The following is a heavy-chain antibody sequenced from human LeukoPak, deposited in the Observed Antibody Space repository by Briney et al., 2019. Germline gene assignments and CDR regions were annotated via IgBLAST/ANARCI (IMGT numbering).Heavy chain of an antibody. D-gene: IGHD3-22*01. CDR2: ISSSGSTI. Sequence: GGSLRLSCAASGFTFSSYEMNWVRQAPGKGLEWVSYISSSGSTIYYADSVKGRFTISRDKAKNSLYLQMNSLRAEDTAVYYCARSYYYDSSGTYAFDIWGQGTMVTVSS. J-gene: IGHJ3*02. CDR3: ARSYYYDSSGTYAFDI. CDR1: GFTFSSYE. V-gene: IGHV3-48*03.